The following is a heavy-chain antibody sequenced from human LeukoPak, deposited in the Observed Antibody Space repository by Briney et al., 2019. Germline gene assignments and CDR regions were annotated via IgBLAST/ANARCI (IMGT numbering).Heavy chain of an antibody. D-gene: IGHD6-13*01. V-gene: IGHV3-23*01. CDR3: AKVIAAAATDY. J-gene: IGHJ4*02. CDR2: ISGSGGST. Sequence: GGSLRLSCAASGFTFSSYAMNWVRQAPGKGLEWVSGISGSGGSTYYADSVKGRFTISRDNSKNTLYLQMDSLRAEDTAVYYCAKVIAAAATDYWGQGTLVTVSS. CDR1: GFTFSSYA.